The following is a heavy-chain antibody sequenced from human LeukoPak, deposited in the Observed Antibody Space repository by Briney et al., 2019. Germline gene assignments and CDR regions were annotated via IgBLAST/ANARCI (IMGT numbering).Heavy chain of an antibody. CDR3: AKITDGELRRFDY. CDR1: GFTFSSFG. D-gene: IGHD1-26*01. V-gene: IGHV3-30*02. Sequence: GSLRLSCAASGFTFSSFGIHWVRQAPGKGLEWVAFIRFDGSHKYYADSVKGRFTISRDNSKNTLYLQMNSLRVEDTAVYYCAKITDGELRRFDYWGQGTLVTVSS. J-gene: IGHJ4*02. CDR2: IRFDGSHK.